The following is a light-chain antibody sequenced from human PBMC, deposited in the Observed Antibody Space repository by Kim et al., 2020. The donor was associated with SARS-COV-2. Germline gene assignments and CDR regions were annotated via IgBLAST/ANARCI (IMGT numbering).Light chain of an antibody. V-gene: IGKV1-27*01. CDR3: QEYKSARWT. J-gene: IGKJ1*01. CDR1: QDIRND. Sequence: ASVGDRVTITCRASQDIRNDLAWYQHKPGRAPKLLVYAASALQSGVPSRFSGSGSGTDFTLSISSLQPEDVATYFCQEYKSARWTFGQGTKVEIK. CDR2: AAS.